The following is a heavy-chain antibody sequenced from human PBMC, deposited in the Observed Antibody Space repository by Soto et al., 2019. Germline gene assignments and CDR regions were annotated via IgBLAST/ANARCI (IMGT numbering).Heavy chain of an antibody. Sequence: QVQLVESGGGVVQPGRSLRLSCAASGFTFSSYGMHWVRQAPGKGLEWVALIWYDGSNKYYADSVKGRFTISRDNYKNTLFLQMNSLRAEDTAVYYCARGLWSFDYWGQGTLVTVSS. D-gene: IGHD5-18*01. CDR1: GFTFSSYG. CDR3: ARGLWSFDY. V-gene: IGHV3-33*01. CDR2: IWYDGSNK. J-gene: IGHJ4*02.